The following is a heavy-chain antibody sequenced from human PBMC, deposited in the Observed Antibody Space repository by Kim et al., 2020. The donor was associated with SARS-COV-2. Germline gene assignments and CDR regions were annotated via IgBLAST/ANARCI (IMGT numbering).Heavy chain of an antibody. J-gene: IGHJ2*01. CDR2: IYHSGST. D-gene: IGHD1-26*01. CDR1: GYSISIGYY. Sequence: SETLSHTCTVSGYSISIGYYWGWIRQPPRKGLEWIGSIYHSGSTYYNPSLKSRVTISVDTSKNQFSLKLSSVTAADTAVYYCARVDSGSYSRYFDLWGRGTLVTVSS. CDR3: ARVDSGSYSRYFDL. V-gene: IGHV4-38-2*02.